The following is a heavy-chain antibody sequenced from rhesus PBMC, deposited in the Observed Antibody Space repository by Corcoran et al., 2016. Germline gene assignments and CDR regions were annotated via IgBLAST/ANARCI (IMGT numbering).Heavy chain of an antibody. Sequence: QVQLQESGPGLVKPSETLSLTCAVSGGSISAYYYWNWIREHPGQGQEWIGNIYGNSASTYYNPSLKSRVTISKDTSKNQFFLKLSSVTAADTAVYYCARDRPLERFDYWGQGVLVTVSS. CDR2: IYGNSAST. V-gene: IGHV4S9*01. J-gene: IGHJ4*01. CDR3: ARDRPLERFDY. CDR1: GGSISAYYY.